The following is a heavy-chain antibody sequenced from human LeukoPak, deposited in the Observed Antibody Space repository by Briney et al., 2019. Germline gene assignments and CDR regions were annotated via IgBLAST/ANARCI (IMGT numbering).Heavy chain of an antibody. J-gene: IGHJ6*04. V-gene: IGHV4-59*01. CDR2: IYYSGST. CDR1: GGSISSYY. Sequence: PSETLSLTCTVSGGSISSYYWSWIRQPPGKGLEWIGYIYYSGSTNYNPSLKSRVTISVDTSKNQFSLKLSSVTAADTAVYYCARAPRVPAAKRLYYYGMDVWGKGTTVTVSS. CDR3: ARAPRVPAAKRLYYYGMDV. D-gene: IGHD2-2*01.